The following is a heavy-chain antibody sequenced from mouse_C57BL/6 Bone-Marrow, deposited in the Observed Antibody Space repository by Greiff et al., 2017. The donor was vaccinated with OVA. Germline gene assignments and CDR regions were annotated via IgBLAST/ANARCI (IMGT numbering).Heavy chain of an antibody. CDR3: ATTPAWFAY. V-gene: IGHV1-81*01. CDR1: GYTFTSYG. CDR2: IYPRSGNT. J-gene: IGHJ3*01. D-gene: IGHD5-5*01. Sequence: QVHVKQSGAELARPGASVKLSCKASGYTFTSYGISWVKQRTGQGLEWIGEIYPRSGNTYYNEKFKGKATLTADKSSSTAYMELRSLTSEDSAVYFCATTPAWFAYWGQGTLVTVSA.